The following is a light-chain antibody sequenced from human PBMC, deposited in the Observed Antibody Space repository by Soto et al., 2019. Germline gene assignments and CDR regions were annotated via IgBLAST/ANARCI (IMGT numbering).Light chain of an antibody. V-gene: IGKV1-5*03. Sequence: DIQMTQSPSTLSASVGDRVTITCRASQSISSWLAWYQQKPGKAPKLLIYKASSLESGAPSRFSGSGSGTDVTLTISSLQPDDFATLYCQQYRSYSSWTVGQGTKVEIK. CDR1: QSISSW. CDR3: QQYRSYSSWT. CDR2: KAS. J-gene: IGKJ1*01.